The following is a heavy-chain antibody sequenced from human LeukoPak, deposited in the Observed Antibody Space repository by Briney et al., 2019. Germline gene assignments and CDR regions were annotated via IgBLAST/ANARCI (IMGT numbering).Heavy chain of an antibody. Sequence: GGSLRLSCAASGFTFSSYGMHWVRQAPGKGLEWVAVIWYDGSNKYYADSVKGRFTISRDNSKNTLYLQVDSLRAEDTAVYYCAREGGGWSYYYYGMGVWGQGTTVTVSS. CDR3: AREGGGWSYYYYGMGV. CDR1: GFTFSSYG. J-gene: IGHJ6*02. CDR2: IWYDGSNK. D-gene: IGHD6-19*01. V-gene: IGHV3-33*01.